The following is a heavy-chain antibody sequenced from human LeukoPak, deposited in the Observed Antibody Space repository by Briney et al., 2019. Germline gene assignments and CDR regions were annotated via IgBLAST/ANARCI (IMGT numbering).Heavy chain of an antibody. CDR1: GYTFTGYY. CDR3: ARAPPPRGGNWFDP. Sequence: GASVKVSCKASGYTFTGYYMHWVRQAAGQGLEWMGWINPNSGGTNYAQKFQGRVTMTRDTSISTAYMELSRLRSDDTAVYYCARAPPPRGGNWFDPWGQGTLVTVSS. V-gene: IGHV1-2*02. D-gene: IGHD3-10*01. CDR2: INPNSGGT. J-gene: IGHJ5*02.